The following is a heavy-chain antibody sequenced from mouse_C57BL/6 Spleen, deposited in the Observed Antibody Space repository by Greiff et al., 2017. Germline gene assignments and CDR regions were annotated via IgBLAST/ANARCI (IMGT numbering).Heavy chain of an antibody. CDR3: TVYYGSSPFAY. CDR1: GYTFTDYE. D-gene: IGHD1-1*01. V-gene: IGHV1-15*01. J-gene: IGHJ3*01. CDR2: IDPETGGT. Sequence: VQLKESGAELVRPGASVTLSCKASGYTFTDYEMHWVKQTPVHGLEWIGAIDPETGGTAYNQKFKGKAILTADKSSSTAYMELRSLTSEDSAVYYCTVYYGSSPFAYWGQGTLVTVSA.